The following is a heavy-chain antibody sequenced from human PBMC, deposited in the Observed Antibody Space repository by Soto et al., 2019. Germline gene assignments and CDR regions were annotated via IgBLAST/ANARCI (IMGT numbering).Heavy chain of an antibody. CDR3: ERDMDHIAVSDAFDI. J-gene: IGHJ3*02. Sequence: ASVKVSCKASGGTFSSYAISWVRQAPGQGLEWMGGIIPIFGTANYAQKFQGRVTITADKSTSTAYMELSSLRSEDTAVYYCERDMDHIAVSDAFDIWGQGTMVTVSS. V-gene: IGHV1-69*06. D-gene: IGHD2-21*01. CDR2: IIPIFGTA. CDR1: GGTFSSYA.